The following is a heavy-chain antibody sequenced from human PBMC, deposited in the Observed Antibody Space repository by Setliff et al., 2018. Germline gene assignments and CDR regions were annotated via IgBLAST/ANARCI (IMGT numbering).Heavy chain of an antibody. J-gene: IGHJ4*02. CDR3: ARAYDSSGWYGESHTYYFDN. CDR1: GDSISGGTYS. V-gene: IGHV4-61*09. D-gene: IGHD3-22*01. CDR2: VYKTESI. Sequence: KPSETLSLTCTASGDSISGGTYSWSWIRQPAGKGLEWFGHVYKTESIIYNPSLKSRVTISSDTSKNQFSLNLYSVTAADTAVYYCARAYDSSGWYGESHTYYFDNWGQGTLVTVSS.